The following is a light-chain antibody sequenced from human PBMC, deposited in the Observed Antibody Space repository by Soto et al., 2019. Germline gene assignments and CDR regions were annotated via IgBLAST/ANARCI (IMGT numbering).Light chain of an antibody. J-gene: IGLJ3*02. CDR1: SSDVGSYNY. V-gene: IGLV2-11*01. CDR2: DVS. CDR3: CSYAGRYTWV. Sequence: QSALTQPRSVSGSPGQSVTISCTGTSSDVGSYNYVSWFQQHPGKAPKLMIYDVSKRPSGVPDRFSGSKSGNTASLIISGLQAEDEADYYCCSYAGRYTWVFGGGTKLTVL.